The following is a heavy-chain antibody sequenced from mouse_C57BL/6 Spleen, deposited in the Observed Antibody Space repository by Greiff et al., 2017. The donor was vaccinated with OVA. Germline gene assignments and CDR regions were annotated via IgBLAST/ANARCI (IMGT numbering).Heavy chain of an antibody. D-gene: IGHD2-4*01. CDR1: GYSITSGYY. V-gene: IGHV3-6*01. Sequence: EVKLVESGPGLVKPSQSLSLTCSVTGYSITSGYYWNWIRQFPGNRLEWMGYISYDGSNNYNPSLKNRISITRDTSKNQFFLKLNAVTTEDTATYYCARSDDYDRYFDVWGTGTTVTVSS. J-gene: IGHJ1*03. CDR2: ISYDGSN. CDR3: ARSDDYDRYFDV.